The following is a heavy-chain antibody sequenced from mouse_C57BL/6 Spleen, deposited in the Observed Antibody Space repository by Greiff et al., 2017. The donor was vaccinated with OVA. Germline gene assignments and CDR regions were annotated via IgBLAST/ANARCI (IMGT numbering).Heavy chain of an antibody. CDR2: IDPETGGT. Sequence: QVQLKESGAELVRPGASVTLSCKASGYTFTDYEMHWVKQTPVHGLEWIGAIDPETGGTAYNQKFKGKAILTADKSSSTAYMELRSLTSEDSAVYYWTREDLRRWGQGTTLTVSS. D-gene: IGHD2-12*01. V-gene: IGHV1-15*01. CDR3: TREDLRR. J-gene: IGHJ2*01. CDR1: GYTFTDYE.